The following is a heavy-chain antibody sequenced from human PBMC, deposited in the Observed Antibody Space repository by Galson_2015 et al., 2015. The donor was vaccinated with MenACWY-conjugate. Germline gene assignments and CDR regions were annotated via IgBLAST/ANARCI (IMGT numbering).Heavy chain of an antibody. CDR3: VRGTGLAY. J-gene: IGHJ4*02. CDR2: VYYNGMT. D-gene: IGHD1-1*01. V-gene: IGHV4-59*01. Sequence: LSLTCTISGDSISSYYWTWVRQPPGKGLEWIGYVYYNGMTNYSPSLKSRVTLSVDMSQNQFSLKLTSVTAADTAVYYCVRGTGLAYWGQGTLVSVSS. CDR1: GDSISSYY.